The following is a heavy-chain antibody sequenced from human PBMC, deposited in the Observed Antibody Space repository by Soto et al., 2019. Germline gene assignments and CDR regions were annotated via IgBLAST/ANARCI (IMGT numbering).Heavy chain of an antibody. CDR1: GDPFSSYA. V-gene: IGHV1-69*01. CDR2: IIPIFGTA. Sequence: SVKGSCTASGDPFSSYAIGWVRQAPGQGLEWMGGIIPIFGTANYAQKFQGRVTITADESTSTAYMELSSLRSEDTAVYYCARDQYDFRNGSYYYAMEVWGQGTKVTVSS. CDR3: ARDQYDFRNGSYYYAMEV. D-gene: IGHD3-3*01. J-gene: IGHJ6*02.